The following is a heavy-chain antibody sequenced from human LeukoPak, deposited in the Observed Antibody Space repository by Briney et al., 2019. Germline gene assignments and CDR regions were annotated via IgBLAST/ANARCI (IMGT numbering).Heavy chain of an antibody. V-gene: IGHV5-10-1*01. CDR3: ARRVAVAGPTDY. Sequence: GESLKISCKGSGYSFTSYWISWVRQMPGKGLEWMGRTDPSDSYTNYSPSFQGHVTISADKSISTAYLQWSSLKASDTAMYYCARRVAVAGPTDYWGQGTLVTVSS. J-gene: IGHJ4*02. CDR2: TDPSDSYT. CDR1: GYSFTSYW. D-gene: IGHD6-19*01.